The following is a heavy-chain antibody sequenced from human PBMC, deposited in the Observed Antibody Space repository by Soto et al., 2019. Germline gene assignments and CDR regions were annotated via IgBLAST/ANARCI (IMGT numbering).Heavy chain of an antibody. V-gene: IGHV5-10-1*01. J-gene: IGHJ4*02. CDR3: ARQIYDSGKGPNLQYYFDS. CDR2: IDPSDSQT. CDR1: GYSFAGYW. D-gene: IGHD5-12*01. Sequence: GESLKISCKGSGYSFAGYWITWVRQKPGKGLEWMGRIDPSDSQTYYSPSFRGHVTISATKSITTVFLQWSSLRASDTAMYYCARQIYDSGKGPNLQYYFDSWGQGAPVTVSS.